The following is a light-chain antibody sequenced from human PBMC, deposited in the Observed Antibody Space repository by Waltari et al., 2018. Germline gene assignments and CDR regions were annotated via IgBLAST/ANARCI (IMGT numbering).Light chain of an antibody. CDR3: AAWDDSLNGNYV. V-gene: IGLV1-44*01. CDR2: STN. Sequence: QPVLTQPPSASGTPGQRVTISCSGSSSTIGRNLVSWYQQFPGMAPKLLIFSTNQRPSGVPYRFSGSKSGTSASLAISGLQSEDEADYYCAAWDDSLNGNYVFGSGTKVTVL. J-gene: IGLJ1*01. CDR1: SSTIGRNL.